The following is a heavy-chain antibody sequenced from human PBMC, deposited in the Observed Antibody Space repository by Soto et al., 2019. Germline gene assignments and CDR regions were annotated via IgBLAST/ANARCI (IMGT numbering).Heavy chain of an antibody. CDR1: GGSFSGYY. Sequence: SETLSLTCAVYGGSFSGYYCSWISQPPGKGLEWIGEINHSGSTNYNPSLKSRVTISVDTSKNQFSLKLSSVTAADTAVYYCARVPGTTQAFDIWGQGTMVTVSS. CDR3: ARVPGTTQAFDI. D-gene: IGHD1-1*01. CDR2: INHSGST. V-gene: IGHV4-34*01. J-gene: IGHJ3*02.